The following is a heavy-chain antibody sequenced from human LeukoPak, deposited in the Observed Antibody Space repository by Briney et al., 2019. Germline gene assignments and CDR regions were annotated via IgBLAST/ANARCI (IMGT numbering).Heavy chain of an antibody. J-gene: IGHJ4*02. CDR3: ARGLGFLEWSLDY. CDR2: IYYSGSA. D-gene: IGHD3-3*01. CDR1: GGSISSYY. Sequence: SETLSLTCTVSGGSISSYYWSWIRQPPGKGLEWIGYIYYSGSANYNPSLKGRVTISEDTSKNQFSLKLSSVTVADTAVYYCARGLGFLEWSLDYWGQGTLVTVSS. V-gene: IGHV4-59*01.